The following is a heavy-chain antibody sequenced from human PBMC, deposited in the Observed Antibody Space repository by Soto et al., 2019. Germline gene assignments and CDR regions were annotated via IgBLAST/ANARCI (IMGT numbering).Heavy chain of an antibody. J-gene: IGHJ4*02. CDR1: GGSISSYY. D-gene: IGHD7-27*01. CDR2: IYYSGST. V-gene: IGHV4-59*01. Sequence: SETLSLTCTVSGGSISSYYWSWIRQPPGKGLEWIGYIYYSGSTNYNPSLKSRFTISVDTSKNQYSLKLSSVTAADTAVYYCARTNGGPGGRSYFDYWGQGTLVTVSS. CDR3: ARTNGGPGGRSYFDY.